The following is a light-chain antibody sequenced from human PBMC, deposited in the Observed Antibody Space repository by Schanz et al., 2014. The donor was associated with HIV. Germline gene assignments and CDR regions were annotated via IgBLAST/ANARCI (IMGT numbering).Light chain of an antibody. J-gene: IGLJ3*02. V-gene: IGLV6-57*04. Sequence: NFMLTQPHSVSESPGKTVTISCTRSSGSIASNYVQWYQPRPGSAPTTVIYDDNQRPSGVPDRFSGSIDSSSNSASLTISGLKTEDEADYYCQSYDNNNRWVFGGGTKLTVL. CDR2: DDN. CDR1: SGSIASNY. CDR3: QSYDNNNRWV.